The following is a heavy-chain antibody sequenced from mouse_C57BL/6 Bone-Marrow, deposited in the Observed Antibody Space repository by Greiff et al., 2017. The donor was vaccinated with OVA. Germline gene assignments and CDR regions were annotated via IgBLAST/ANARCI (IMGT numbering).Heavy chain of an antibody. CDR3: ARLLITTVVAYYFDY. CDR2: INPGSGGT. V-gene: IGHV1-54*01. CDR1: GYAFTNYL. Sequence: QVHVKQSGAELVRPGTSVKVSCKASGYAFTNYLIEWVKQRPGQGLEWIGVINPGSGGTNYNEKFKGKATLTADKSSSTAYMQLSSLTSEDSAVYFCARLLITTVVAYYFDYWGQGTTLTVSS. J-gene: IGHJ2*01. D-gene: IGHD1-1*01.